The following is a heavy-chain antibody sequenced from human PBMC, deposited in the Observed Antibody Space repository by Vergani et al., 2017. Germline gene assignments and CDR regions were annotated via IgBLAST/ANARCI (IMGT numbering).Heavy chain of an antibody. CDR3: ARVNGDYFDY. CDR2: IYYSGSA. V-gene: IGHV4-31*03. CDR1: GCSISTPGYH. Sequence: QVQLQESGPGLVKPSQTLSLTSTVSGCSISTPGYHWSWIRQHPGKGLEWIGYIYYSGSAYYNPSLKRRVNVSVDTSKNQFSLKLSSVTAADTAVYYCARVNGDYFDYWGQGTLVTVSS. J-gene: IGHJ4*02. D-gene: IGHD4-17*01.